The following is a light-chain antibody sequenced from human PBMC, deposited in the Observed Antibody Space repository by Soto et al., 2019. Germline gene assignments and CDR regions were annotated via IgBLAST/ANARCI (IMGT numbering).Light chain of an antibody. Sequence: PGERVTLSCRASQSVSSSYLTWYQQKPGQAPRLLIYGASTRATGIPARFSGSGSGTDFTLTISSLQPEDFAVYYCQQYSNWPLTFGGGTKVDIK. CDR1: QSVSSSY. V-gene: IGKV3D-7*01. CDR3: QQYSNWPLT. CDR2: GAS. J-gene: IGKJ4*01.